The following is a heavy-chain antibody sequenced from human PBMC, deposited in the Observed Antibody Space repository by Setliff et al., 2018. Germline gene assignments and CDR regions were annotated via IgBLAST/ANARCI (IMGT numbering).Heavy chain of an antibody. V-gene: IGHV5-51*01. CDR3: TRHEDRNKCTSSSCYRENDAFDV. CDR1: GYIFTNYW. J-gene: IGHJ3*01. CDR2: IYPGDSDT. Sequence: PGESLKISCKASGYIFTNYWIGWVRQMPGKGLEWMGVIYPGDSDTRYSPSFQGQVTISADKSINTAYLQWSSLKASDTAIYYCTRHEDRNKCTSSSCYRENDAFDVWGQGAM. D-gene: IGHD2-2*01.